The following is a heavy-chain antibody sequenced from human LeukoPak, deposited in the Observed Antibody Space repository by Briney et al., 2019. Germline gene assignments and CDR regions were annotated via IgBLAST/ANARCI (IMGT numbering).Heavy chain of an antibody. CDR2: IYSGGST. V-gene: IGHV3-66*01. J-gene: IGHJ4*02. D-gene: IGHD5-18*01. Sequence: GGSLRLSCAASEFSVGSNYMTWVRQAPGKGLEWVSLIYSGGSTYYADSVKGRFTISRDSSKNTLYLQMNSLRAADTAVYYCARGSGYSYSFTGRERTKSRLDYWGQGTLVTVSS. CDR1: EFSVGSNY. CDR3: ARGSGYSYSFTGRERTKSRLDY.